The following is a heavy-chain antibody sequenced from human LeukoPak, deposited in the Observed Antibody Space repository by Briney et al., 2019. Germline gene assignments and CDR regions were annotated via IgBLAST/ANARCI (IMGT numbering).Heavy chain of an antibody. Sequence: GGSLRLSCAASGFTFSSYNMNWVRQAPGKGLEWVSSITSGSSYRFYADSVKGRFTISRDNAKNSLYLQMNSLRAEDTAVYYCAKTYSNSWTFDYWGQGTLVTVSS. CDR3: AKTYSNSWTFDY. V-gene: IGHV3-21*01. J-gene: IGHJ4*02. D-gene: IGHD6-13*01. CDR1: GFTFSSYN. CDR2: ITSGSSYR.